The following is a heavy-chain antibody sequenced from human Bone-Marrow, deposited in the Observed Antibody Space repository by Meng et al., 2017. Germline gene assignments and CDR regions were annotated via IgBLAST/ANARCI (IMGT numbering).Heavy chain of an antibody. CDR1: GGPISSYY. Sequence: ESLKISRPVPGGPISSYYGSWIRQPPGKGLEWIGYIYYSGSTNYNPPLKSRVTISVDTSKDQFSLKLSSVTAADTAVYYCARRPAFASDYYYGMDVWGQGTTVTVSS. CDR3: ARRPAFASDYYYGMDV. CDR2: IYYSGST. J-gene: IGHJ6*02. V-gene: IGHV4-59*01.